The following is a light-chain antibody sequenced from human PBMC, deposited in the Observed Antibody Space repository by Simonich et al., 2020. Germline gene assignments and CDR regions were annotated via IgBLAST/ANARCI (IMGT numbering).Light chain of an antibody. CDR3: QQYYSTLYT. Sequence: DIVMTQSPDSLAVSLGERATINSQSSQSVLYSSNIKNYLAWYQQKPGQPPKLIIYWAATRESGVPDRFSGSGSGTDFTLTISSLKAEDVAVYYCQQYYSTLYTFGQGTKLEIK. CDR1: QSVLYSSNIKNY. J-gene: IGKJ2*01. V-gene: IGKV4-1*01. CDR2: WAA.